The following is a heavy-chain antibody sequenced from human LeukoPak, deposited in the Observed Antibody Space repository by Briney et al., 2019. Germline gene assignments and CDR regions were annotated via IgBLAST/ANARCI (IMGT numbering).Heavy chain of an antibody. CDR2: INQDGIEI. CDR3: ARDQGSMIVGRTTHWFFHL. V-gene: IGHV3-7*01. J-gene: IGHJ2*01. Sequence: GGSLRLSCAASGFTFSNYWMSWVRQAPGKGLEWLSNINQDGIEIYYVDSVKCRFTISRDNGKNSLYLQINILRSDDTAVYYCARDQGSMIVGRTTHWFFHLWGRGPLVTVPS. D-gene: IGHD3-22*01. CDR1: GFTFSNYW.